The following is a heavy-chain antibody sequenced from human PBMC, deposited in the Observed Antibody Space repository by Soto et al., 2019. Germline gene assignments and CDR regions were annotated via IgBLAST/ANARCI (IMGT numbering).Heavy chain of an antibody. CDR1: GGTFSSYA. D-gene: IGHD6-13*01. CDR2: IIPIFGTA. Sequence: SVKVSCKASGGTFSSYAISWVRQAPGQGLEWMGGIIPIFGTANYAQKFQGRVTITADKSTSTAYMELSSLRSEDTAVYYCATQPWMIAAADWFDPWGQGTLVTVS. CDR3: ATQPWMIAAADWFDP. V-gene: IGHV1-69*06. J-gene: IGHJ5*02.